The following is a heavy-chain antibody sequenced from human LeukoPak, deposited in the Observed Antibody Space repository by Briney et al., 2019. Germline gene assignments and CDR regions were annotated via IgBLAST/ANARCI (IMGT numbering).Heavy chain of an antibody. CDR1: GFTFSSYW. CDR2: IKQDGSEK. V-gene: IGHV3-7*01. J-gene: IGHJ3*02. D-gene: IGHD3-3*01. Sequence: GGSLRLSCAASGFTFSSYWMSWVRQAPGKGLEWVANIKQDGSEKYYVDSVKGRFTISRDNAKNSLYLQMNSLRAEDTAVYYCARSSDFWSGYFAFGIWGKGTMVTVSS. CDR3: ARSSDFWSGYFAFGI.